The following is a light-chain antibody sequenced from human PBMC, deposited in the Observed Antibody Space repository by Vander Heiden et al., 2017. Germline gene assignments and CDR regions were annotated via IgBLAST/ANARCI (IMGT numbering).Light chain of an antibody. Sequence: IVMTQSPLSLPVTPGEPASISCRSSQSLLHSNGYNYLDWYLQKPGQSPQLLIYLGSNRASGVPDRFSGSGLGTDFTLKISRVEAEDVGVYYCMQGLQTWTFGQGTKVEIK. CDR2: LGS. CDR3: MQGLQTWT. V-gene: IGKV2-28*01. CDR1: QSLLHSNGYNY. J-gene: IGKJ1*01.